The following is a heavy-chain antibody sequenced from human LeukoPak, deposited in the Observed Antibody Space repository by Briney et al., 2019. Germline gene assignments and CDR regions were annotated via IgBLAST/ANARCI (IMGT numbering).Heavy chain of an antibody. J-gene: IGHJ4*02. V-gene: IGHV4-59*11. D-gene: IGHD6-13*01. CDR2: VFNGGNT. CDR1: GGSINSHY. Sequence: SETLSLTCSVSGGSINSHYWSWIRQPPGKGLGWIGYVFNGGNTNYNPSLKSRVIMSVDTSRDQFSLRLSSVTAADTAIYYCATRPAGSTWYGVFDYWSQGTLVTVSS. CDR3: ATRPAGSTWYGVFDY.